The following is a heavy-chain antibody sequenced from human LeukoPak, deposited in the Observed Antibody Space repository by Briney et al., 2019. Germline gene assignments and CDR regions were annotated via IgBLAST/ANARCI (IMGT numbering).Heavy chain of an antibody. CDR1: GFTFSNYA. D-gene: IGHD1-1*01. CDR3: SKGETDTGTLTHVY. CDR2: ISGSGTTT. J-gene: IGHJ4*02. Sequence: NPGGSLRLSCAASGFTFSNYAMSWVRLAPGKGLEWVSAISGSGTTTHYADSVKGRFTASRDNSKNTVFLQMHSRGAEDTAVYYCSKGETDTGTLTHVYWGPGTLVTVSS. V-gene: IGHV3-23*01.